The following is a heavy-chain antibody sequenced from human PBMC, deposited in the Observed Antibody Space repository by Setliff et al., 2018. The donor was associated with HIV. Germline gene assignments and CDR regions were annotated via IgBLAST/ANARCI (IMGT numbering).Heavy chain of an antibody. D-gene: IGHD3-10*01. J-gene: IGHJ4*02. CDR1: GGSISSSNW. CDR2: IYHSGSA. Sequence: SETLSLTCAVSGGSISSSNWWSWVRQPPGKGLEWIGEIYHSGSANYNPSLKSRVTISVDTSKNQFSLKLSSVTAADTAVYYCARAVTMVRGVITPVPFDYWGQGTLVTVPQ. V-gene: IGHV4-4*02. CDR3: ARAVTMVRGVITPVPFDY.